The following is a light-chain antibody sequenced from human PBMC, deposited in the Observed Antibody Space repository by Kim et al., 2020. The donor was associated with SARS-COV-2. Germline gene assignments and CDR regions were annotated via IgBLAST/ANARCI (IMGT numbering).Light chain of an antibody. Sequence: SSSGGERATLTCRASQSISSCLAWYQQKPGKAPKLLIYDASSRESGVPARFSGSGSGTEFTLTISSLEPEDFAIYYCQQYSSLLTFGEGTKVDIK. V-gene: IGKV1-5*01. CDR2: DAS. CDR1: QSISSC. J-gene: IGKJ4*01. CDR3: QQYSSLLT.